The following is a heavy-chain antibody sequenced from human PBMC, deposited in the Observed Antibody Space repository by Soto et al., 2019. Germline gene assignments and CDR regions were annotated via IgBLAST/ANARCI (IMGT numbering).Heavy chain of an antibody. D-gene: IGHD4-4*01. Sequence: GESLKISCKGSGYTFTDYWIGWVRQLPGKGLEWMGIIYPGDSDTRYSPSFQGHVTITVDKSTSTAYLQRNTLKASDTAIYYCAIYISNFRYYAYAMDVWGQGTTVTVSS. CDR2: IYPGDSDT. J-gene: IGHJ6*02. CDR1: GYTFTDYW. V-gene: IGHV5-51*01. CDR3: AIYISNFRYYAYAMDV.